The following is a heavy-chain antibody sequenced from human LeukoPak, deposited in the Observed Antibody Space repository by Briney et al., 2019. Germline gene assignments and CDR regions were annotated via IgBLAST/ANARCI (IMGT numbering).Heavy chain of an antibody. CDR3: AKDGHKKRLVGTTTRGHFDY. D-gene: IGHD1-26*01. V-gene: IGHV3-30*02. J-gene: IGHJ4*02. CDR1: GFTFSSYG. CDR2: IRYDGSNR. Sequence: PGGSLRLSCAAPGFTFSSYGMHWVRQAPGKGLEGVAFIRYDGSNRSYADSVKGRFTISRDNSKNTLYLQMNSLRAEDRAVYYCAKDGHKKRLVGTTTRGHFDYWGQGTLVTVSS.